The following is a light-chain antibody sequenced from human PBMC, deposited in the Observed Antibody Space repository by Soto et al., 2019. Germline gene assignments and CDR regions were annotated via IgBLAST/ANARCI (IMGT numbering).Light chain of an antibody. V-gene: IGLV2-14*01. CDR2: AVN. CDR1: SSDVGGYNY. J-gene: IGLJ2*01. CDR3: CSYTGTGTLAL. Sequence: QSALTQPASVSGSPGQSITISCTGTSSDVGGYNYVSWYQQHPGKAPTLLVYAVNKRPSWVSNRFSGFKSGNTASLTISGLQTEDEADYYCCSYTGTGTLALFDGGTKLTVL.